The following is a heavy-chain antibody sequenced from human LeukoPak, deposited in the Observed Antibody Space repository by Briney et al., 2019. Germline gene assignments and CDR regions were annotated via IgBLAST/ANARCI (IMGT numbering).Heavy chain of an antibody. CDR2: INSDRSST. D-gene: IGHD3-10*01. CDR3: ARGYGSGRKGDWFDP. CDR1: GFTFSSYW. J-gene: IGHJ5*02. Sequence: GGSLRLSCAASGFTFSSYWMHWVRQAPGKGLVWVSRINSDRSSTSYADSVKGRFTISRDNAKNTLYLQMNSLRAEDTAVYYCARGYGSGRKGDWFDPWGQGTLVTVSS. V-gene: IGHV3-74*01.